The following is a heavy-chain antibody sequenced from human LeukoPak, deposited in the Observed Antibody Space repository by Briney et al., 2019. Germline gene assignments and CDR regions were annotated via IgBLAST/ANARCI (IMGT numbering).Heavy chain of an antibody. CDR3: ARESITMIVVGSFDY. D-gene: IGHD3-22*01. V-gene: IGHV3-23*01. CDR2: ISGSGDRT. Sequence: GSLRLPCAASAFTFRTYAISCVRRPPAKELVGLSGISGSGDRTYYAESVKGRFSISRDNSKNAVYLQTNSLRVEDTAVYYCARESITMIVVGSFDYCGQGALVTVSS. J-gene: IGHJ4*02. CDR1: AFTFRTYA.